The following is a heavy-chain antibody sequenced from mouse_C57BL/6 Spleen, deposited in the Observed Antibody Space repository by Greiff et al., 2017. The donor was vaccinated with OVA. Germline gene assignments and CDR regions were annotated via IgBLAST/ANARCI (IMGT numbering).Heavy chain of an antibody. Sequence: EVQLQQSGPELVKPGASVKISCKASGYSFTGYYMNWVKQSPEKSLEWIGEINPSTGGTTYNQKFKAKATLTVDKSSSTAYMQLKSLTSEDSAVYYCARGVGNYFDYWGQGTTRTVSS. J-gene: IGHJ2*01. D-gene: IGHD1-3*01. CDR2: INPSTGGT. CDR1: GYSFTGYY. V-gene: IGHV1-42*01. CDR3: ARGVGNYFDY.